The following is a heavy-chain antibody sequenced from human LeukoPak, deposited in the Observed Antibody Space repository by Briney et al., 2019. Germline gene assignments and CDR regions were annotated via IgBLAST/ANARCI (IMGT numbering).Heavy chain of an antibody. D-gene: IGHD1-26*01. CDR2: INEDGSEK. Sequence: SGGSLRLSCAGSGFSFSTYWMSWVRQVPGKGLEWMANINEDGSEKNCVDSVKGRFTISRDNAKNLVYLQLNSLRAEDTAVYYCARDKVVGASRFEYWGQGTQVMVSS. V-gene: IGHV3-7*01. J-gene: IGHJ4*02. CDR3: ARDKVVGASRFEY. CDR1: GFSFSTYW.